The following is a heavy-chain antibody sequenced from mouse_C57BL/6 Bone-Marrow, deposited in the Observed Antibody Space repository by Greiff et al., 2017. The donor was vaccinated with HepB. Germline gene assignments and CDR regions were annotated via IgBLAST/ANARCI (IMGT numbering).Heavy chain of an antibody. V-gene: IGHV3-6*01. D-gene: IGHD1-1*01. CDR2: ISYDGSN. CDR1: GYSITSGYY. CDR3: ARESPYYYGSSFYAMDY. Sequence: ESGPGLVKPSQSLSLTCSVTGYSITSGYYWNWIRQFPGNKLEWMGYISYDGSNNYNPSLKNRISITRDTSKNQFFLKLNSVTTEDTATYYCARESPYYYGSSFYAMDYWGQGTSVTVSS. J-gene: IGHJ4*01.